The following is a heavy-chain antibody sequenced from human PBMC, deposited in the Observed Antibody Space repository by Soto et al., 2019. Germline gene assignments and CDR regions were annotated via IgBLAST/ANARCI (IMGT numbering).Heavy chain of an antibody. CDR1: GGTFSSYA. D-gene: IGHD6-19*01. CDR3: ARGGFLGIAVAGPFDY. CDR2: IIPIFGTA. V-gene: IGHV1-69*13. Sequence: SVKVSCKASGGTFSSYAIGWVRQAPGQGLEWMGGIIPIFGTANYAQKFQGRVTITADESTSTAYMELSSLRSEDTAVYYCARGGFLGIAVAGPFDYWGQGTLVTVSS. J-gene: IGHJ4*02.